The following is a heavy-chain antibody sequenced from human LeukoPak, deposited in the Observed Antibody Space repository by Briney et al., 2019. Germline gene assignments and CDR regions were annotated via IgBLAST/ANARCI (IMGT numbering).Heavy chain of an antibody. CDR2: ICPGDSDT. J-gene: IGHJ4*02. V-gene: IGHV5-51*01. CDR3: ARHTTVGGSLRFDY. CDR1: EYGFSSYW. Sequence: GESLKISCKGSEYGFSSYWVGWVRQMPGKGLEYMGIICPGDSDTRYSQPFQGQVTISADKSITTAYLQWSSLKASDTAMYYCARHTTVGGSLRFDYWGQGTLVSVSS. D-gene: IGHD4-23*01.